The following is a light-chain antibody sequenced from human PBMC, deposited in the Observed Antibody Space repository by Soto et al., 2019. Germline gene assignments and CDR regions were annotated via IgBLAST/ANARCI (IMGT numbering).Light chain of an antibody. CDR1: SSDVGRYNY. J-gene: IGLJ1*01. CDR3: SSYAGSNNFV. Sequence: QSALTQPPSASGSPGQSVTISCTGTSSDVGRYNYVSWYQHHPGKAPQLMIYEVNKRPSGVPDRFSGSKSGNTASLTVSGLQAEDEADYYCSSYAGSNNFVFGTGTKVTVL. CDR2: EVN. V-gene: IGLV2-8*01.